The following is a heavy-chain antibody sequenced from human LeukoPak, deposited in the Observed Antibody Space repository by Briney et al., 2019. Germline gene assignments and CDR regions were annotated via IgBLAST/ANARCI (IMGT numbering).Heavy chain of an antibody. V-gene: IGHV1-8*01. Sequence: GASVKVSCKASGYTFTSYDISWVRQATGQGLEWMGWLNPNSGNTGYAQKFQGRVTMTRNTSISTAYMELSSLRSEDTAVYYCARVLSWTRRTPTKYFGYWGQGTLVTVSS. D-gene: IGHD5-12*01. CDR3: ARVLSWTRRTPTKYFGY. CDR2: LNPNSGNT. J-gene: IGHJ4*02. CDR1: GYTFTSYD.